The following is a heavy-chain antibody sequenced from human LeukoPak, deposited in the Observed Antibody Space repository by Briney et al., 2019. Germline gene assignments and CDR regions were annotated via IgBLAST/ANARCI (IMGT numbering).Heavy chain of an antibody. CDR1: GFTFGDYA. D-gene: IGHD1-1*01. CDR3: TRFSGTTYYYYYSMDV. CDR2: IRSKAYGGTT. V-gene: IGHV3-49*03. Sequence: GGSLRLSCTASGFTFGDYAMSWFRQAPGKGLEWVGFIRSKAYGGTTEYAAYVKGRFTISRDDSKSIAYLQMNSLKTEDTAVYYCTRFSGTTYYYYYSMDVWGKGTTVTVSS. J-gene: IGHJ6*03.